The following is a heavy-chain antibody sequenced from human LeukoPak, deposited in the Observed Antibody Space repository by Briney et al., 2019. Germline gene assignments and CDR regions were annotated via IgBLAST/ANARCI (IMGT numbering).Heavy chain of an antibody. CDR2: IDWDDDK. Sequence: QTLTLTXTFSGFSLSTSGMRVSWIRQPPGKALEWLARIDWDDDKFYSTSLETRLTISKDTSKNQVVLTMTNMDPVDTATYYCARTTSSGWYSGAFDIWGQGTLVTVSS. V-gene: IGHV2-70*04. CDR1: GFSLSTSGMR. J-gene: IGHJ3*02. D-gene: IGHD6-19*01. CDR3: ARTTSSGWYSGAFDI.